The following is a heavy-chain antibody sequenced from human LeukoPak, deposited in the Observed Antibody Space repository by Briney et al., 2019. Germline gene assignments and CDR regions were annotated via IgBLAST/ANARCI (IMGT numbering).Heavy chain of an antibody. CDR2: ISYSGST. Sequence: SETLSLTCTVSGGSISSGGYYWSWIRQYPGKGLEWIGYISYSGSTYYNPSLKSRVTMSVDTSKNQFSLKLSSVTAADTAVYYCATDIFVDTAMAGSAFDIWGQGTMVTVSS. CDR3: ATDIFVDTAMAGSAFDI. J-gene: IGHJ3*02. D-gene: IGHD5-18*01. CDR1: GGSISSGGYY. V-gene: IGHV4-31*03.